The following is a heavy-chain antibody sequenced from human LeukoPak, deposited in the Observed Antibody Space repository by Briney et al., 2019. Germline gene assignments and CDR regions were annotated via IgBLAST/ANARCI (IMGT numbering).Heavy chain of an antibody. CDR2: ISSNGGST. CDR3: ARELWQQPDY. D-gene: IGHD6-13*01. Sequence: GGSLRLSCSASGFTFSGYAMYWVRQAPGKGLEYVSAISSNGGSTYYADSVKGRFTISRDNAKNSLYLQMNSLGAEDTAVYYCARELWQQPDYWGQGTLVTVSS. J-gene: IGHJ4*02. CDR1: GFTFSGYA. V-gene: IGHV3-64*04.